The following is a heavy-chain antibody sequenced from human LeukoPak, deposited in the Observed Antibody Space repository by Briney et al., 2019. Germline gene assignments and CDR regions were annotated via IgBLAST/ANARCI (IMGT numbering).Heavy chain of an antibody. CDR1: GYTLTELS. Sequence: ASVKVSCKVSGYTLTELSMHWVRQAPGKGLEWMGGFDPEDGETIYAQKFQGRVTMTRDTSISTAYMELSRLRSDDTAVYYCARVAVLLWFGGSNWFDPWGQGTLVTVSS. CDR3: ARVAVLLWFGGSNWFDP. V-gene: IGHV1-24*01. D-gene: IGHD3-10*01. CDR2: FDPEDGET. J-gene: IGHJ5*02.